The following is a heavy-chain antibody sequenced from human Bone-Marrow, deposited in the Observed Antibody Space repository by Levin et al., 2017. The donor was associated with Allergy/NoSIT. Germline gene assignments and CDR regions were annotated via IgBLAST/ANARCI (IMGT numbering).Heavy chain of an antibody. D-gene: IGHD2-21*02. CDR3: AHSQVTPNAFDY. CDR1: SLTTSGVC. Sequence: SLTTSGVCVGWLRPPAGKALEWLALIYWDDDKRYSPSLKSKFTITKDTSKNQVVLTMTNLDPVDTATYYCAHSQVTPNAFDYWGQGSLVTVSS. V-gene: IGHV2-5*02. CDR2: IYWDDDK. J-gene: IGHJ4*02.